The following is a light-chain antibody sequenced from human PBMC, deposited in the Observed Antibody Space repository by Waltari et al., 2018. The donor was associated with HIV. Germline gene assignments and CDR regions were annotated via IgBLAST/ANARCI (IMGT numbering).Light chain of an antibody. Sequence: QAALTQPASVSGSPGQSITISCTGTRIDVAGYSYVAWYQQHPGKAPKVIIHDGTNRPSGVSYRFSVSRSDDSASLTTSGLQAEDEAVYFCSPYTSNSVFFGGGTRLTVL. J-gene: IGLJ2*01. CDR3: SPYTSNSVF. CDR1: RIDVAGYSY. CDR2: DGT. V-gene: IGLV2-14*03.